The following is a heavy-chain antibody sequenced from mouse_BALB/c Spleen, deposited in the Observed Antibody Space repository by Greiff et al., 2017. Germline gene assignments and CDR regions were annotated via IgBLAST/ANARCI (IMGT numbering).Heavy chain of an antibody. J-gene: IGHJ1*01. CDR1: GYTFTSYW. V-gene: IGHV1S127*01. CDR2: IDPSDSYT. D-gene: IGHD1-1*01. CDR3: TRAYYYGSSYGYFDG. Sequence: QVQLQQPGAELVKPGASVKMSCKASGYTFTSYWMHWVKQRPGQGLEWIGVIDPSDSYTSYNQKFKGKATLTVDTSSSTAYMQLSSLTSEDSAVYYCTRAYYYGSSYGYFDGWGAGTTVTVAA.